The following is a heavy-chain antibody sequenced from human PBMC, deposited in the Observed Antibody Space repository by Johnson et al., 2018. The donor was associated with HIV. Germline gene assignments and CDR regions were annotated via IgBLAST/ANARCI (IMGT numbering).Heavy chain of an antibody. V-gene: IGHV3-66*01. CDR1: GFTFSSYA. D-gene: IGHD5-18*01. Sequence: VQLVESGGGVVQPGRSLRLSCAASGFTFSSYAMHWVRQAPGKGLEWVSVIYSGGSTYHADSVKGRFIISRDNSKSTLYLQMNSLRAEDTAVYYCARAYTYGAFDIWGKGTTVTISS. CDR2: IYSGGST. CDR3: ARAYTYGAFDI. J-gene: IGHJ3*02.